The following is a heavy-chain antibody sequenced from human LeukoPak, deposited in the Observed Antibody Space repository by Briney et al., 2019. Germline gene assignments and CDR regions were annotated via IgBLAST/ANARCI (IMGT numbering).Heavy chain of an antibody. D-gene: IGHD2-15*01. CDR3: ARERGGENWFDP. CDR1: GYTFISYY. V-gene: IGHV1-46*01. CDR2: INPSGGST. Sequence: GASVKVSCKASGYTFISYYIHWVRQAPGQGLEWMGIINPSGGSTTYAQKFQGRVTMTRDTSTSTVYMELSSLRSEDTAVYYCARERGGENWFDPWGQGTLVTVSS. J-gene: IGHJ5*02.